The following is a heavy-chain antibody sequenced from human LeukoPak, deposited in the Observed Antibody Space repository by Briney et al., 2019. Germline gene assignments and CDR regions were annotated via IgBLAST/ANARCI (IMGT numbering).Heavy chain of an antibody. J-gene: IGHJ4*02. CDR2: IYPGDSDT. V-gene: IGHV5-51*01. CDR1: GYSFTSYW. CDR3: ARLISVVAALYY. D-gene: IGHD2-15*01. Sequence: GESLKISCKGSGYSFTSYWIGWVRRMPGKGLEWMGIIYPGDSDTRYSPSFQGQVTISADNSITTAYLQWSSLKASDTAIYYCARLISVVAALYYWGQGTLVTVSS.